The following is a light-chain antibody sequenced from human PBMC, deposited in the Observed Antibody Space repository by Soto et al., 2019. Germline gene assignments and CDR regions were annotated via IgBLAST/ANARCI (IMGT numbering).Light chain of an antibody. CDR2: NDN. CDR1: YSNIGTHT. Sequence: QSVLTQPPSASGTPGQRVTISCSGTYSNIGTHTVNWYQQLPGTAPKVVIYNDNQRPSGVPDRFSGSKSGTSASLAISGPQSEDEADYYCAAWDDRLSGWMFGGGTKLTVL. V-gene: IGLV1-44*01. CDR3: AAWDDRLSGWM. J-gene: IGLJ3*02.